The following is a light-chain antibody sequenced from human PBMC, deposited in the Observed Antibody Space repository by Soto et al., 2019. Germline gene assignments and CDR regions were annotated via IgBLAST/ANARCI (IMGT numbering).Light chain of an antibody. CDR1: QSISSW. CDR3: QQYNSSPWT. V-gene: IGKV1-5*01. CDR2: DAS. J-gene: IGKJ1*01. Sequence: DIQMTQSPSTLSASVGDRVTITCRASQSISSWFAWYQQKTGKAPKLLIYDASSLESGVPSRFSGSGSGTEFTLTISSLQPDDFATYYCQQYNSSPWTFGQGTKVEIK.